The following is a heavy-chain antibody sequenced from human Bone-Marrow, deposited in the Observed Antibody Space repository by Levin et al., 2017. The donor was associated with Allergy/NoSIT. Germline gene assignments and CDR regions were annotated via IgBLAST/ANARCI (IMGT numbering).Heavy chain of an antibody. Sequence: QSGGSLRLSCAASGFTFRTYWMSWVRQAPGKGLEWVADINQDGSEKYYVDSVKGRFTISRENAKNSLYMQMNSLRAEDTAVYYCAREGGAGWSLDYWGQGTLVTVSS. CDR1: GFTFRTYW. V-gene: IGHV3-7*04. J-gene: IGHJ4*02. CDR2: INQDGSEK. D-gene: IGHD1-26*01. CDR3: AREGGAGWSLDY.